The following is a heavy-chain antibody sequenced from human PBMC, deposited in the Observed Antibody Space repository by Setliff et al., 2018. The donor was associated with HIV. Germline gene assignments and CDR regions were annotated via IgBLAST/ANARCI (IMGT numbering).Heavy chain of an antibody. CDR3: ARVGDFYDTSGYYSVLDAFDI. V-gene: IGHV4-4*02. J-gene: IGHJ3*02. CDR1: GGSISSSNW. Sequence: KTSETLFLTCAVSGGSISSSNWWSWVRQPPGKGLEWIGEIYHSGSTNYNPSLKSRVTISVDKSKNQSSLKLSSVTAADTAVYYCARVGDFYDTSGYYSVLDAFDIWGQGTMVTVSS. CDR2: IYHSGST. D-gene: IGHD3-22*01.